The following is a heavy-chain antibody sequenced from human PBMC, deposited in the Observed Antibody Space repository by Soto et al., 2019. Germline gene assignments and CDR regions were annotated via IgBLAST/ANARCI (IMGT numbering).Heavy chain of an antibody. D-gene: IGHD6-13*01. Sequence: QVQLVESGGGVVQRGRSLRLSCAASGFTFSSYGMHWVRQAPGKGLEWVAVISYDGSNKYYADSVKGRFTISRDNSKNTLYLQMNSLRAEDTAVYYCAKGHKYSSSWYWFDPWGQGTLVTVSS. V-gene: IGHV3-30*18. CDR3: AKGHKYSSSWYWFDP. J-gene: IGHJ5*02. CDR2: ISYDGSNK. CDR1: GFTFSSYG.